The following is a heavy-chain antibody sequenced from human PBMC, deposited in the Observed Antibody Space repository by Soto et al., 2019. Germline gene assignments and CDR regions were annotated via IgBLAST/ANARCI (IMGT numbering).Heavy chain of an antibody. D-gene: IGHD3-22*01. J-gene: IGHJ4*01. Sequence: XGSLRLSCAASACTFNNYAMSWVRQAPGKGLEWVSGIGGSGRTTYYADSVKGRFTISRDNSNNTLFLQMNSLRAEDTAVYYCAKSRSSDSSGDVYDYWGHGTLVTVSS. CDR1: ACTFNNYA. CDR3: AKSRSSDSSGDVYDY. V-gene: IGHV3-23*01. CDR2: IGGSGRTT.